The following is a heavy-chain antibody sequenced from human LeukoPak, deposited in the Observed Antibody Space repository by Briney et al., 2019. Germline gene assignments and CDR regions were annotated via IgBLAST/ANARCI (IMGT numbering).Heavy chain of an antibody. J-gene: IGHJ6*02. CDR2: INHSGST. CDR1: GGSFSGYY. CDR3: ARARDSSGWSIPKYYYYYGMDV. Sequence: SETLSLTCAVYGGSFSGYYWSWIRQPPGKGLEWIGEINHSGSTNYNPSLKSRVTISVDTSKNQFSLKLSSVTAADTAVYYCARARDSSGWSIPKYYYYYGMDVWGQGTTVTVSS. D-gene: IGHD6-19*01. V-gene: IGHV4-34*01.